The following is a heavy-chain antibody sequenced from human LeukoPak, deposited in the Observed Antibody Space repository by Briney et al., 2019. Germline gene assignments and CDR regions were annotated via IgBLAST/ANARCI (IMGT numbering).Heavy chain of an antibody. CDR1: GYTFTSYD. V-gene: IGHV1-8*01. J-gene: IGHJ5*02. CDR3: ARFSSSGYENDP. CDR2: VNPNSGNT. Sequence: ASVKVSCKASGYTFTSYDINWVRQATGQGLEWMGWVNPNSGNTGYAQKFQGRVTMTRNTSISTAYMELSSLRSEDTAVYYCARFSSSGYENDPWGQGTLVTVSS. D-gene: IGHD3-22*01.